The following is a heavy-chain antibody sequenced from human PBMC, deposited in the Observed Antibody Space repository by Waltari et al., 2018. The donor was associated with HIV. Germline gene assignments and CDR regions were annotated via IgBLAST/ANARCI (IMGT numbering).Heavy chain of an antibody. D-gene: IGHD3-22*01. Sequence: QLQLQESGPGLVKPSEPLSLTCPVPGGSPSSSSYYWGWFRQPPGKGLEWIGSIYYSGSTYDNPSLKSRVTISVDTSKNQFSLKLSSVTAADTAVYYCARHYWHDSSGYAIDYWGQGTLVTVSS. CDR2: IYYSGST. CDR3: ARHYWHDSSGYAIDY. J-gene: IGHJ4*02. CDR1: GGSPSSSSYY. V-gene: IGHV4-39*01.